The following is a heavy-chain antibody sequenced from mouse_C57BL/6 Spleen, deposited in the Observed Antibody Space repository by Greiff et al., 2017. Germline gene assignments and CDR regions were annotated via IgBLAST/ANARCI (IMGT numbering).Heavy chain of an antibody. V-gene: IGHV1-39*01. Sequence: VQLQQSGPELVKPGASVKISCKASGYSFTDYNMNWVKQSNGKSLEWIGVINPNYGTTSYNQKFKGKATLTVDQSSSTAYMQLNSLTSEDSAVXDRARGGDYGGAWFADWGQGTLVTVSA. CDR2: INPNYGTT. D-gene: IGHD2-4*01. CDR3: ARGGDYGGAWFAD. CDR1: GYSFTDYN. J-gene: IGHJ3*01.